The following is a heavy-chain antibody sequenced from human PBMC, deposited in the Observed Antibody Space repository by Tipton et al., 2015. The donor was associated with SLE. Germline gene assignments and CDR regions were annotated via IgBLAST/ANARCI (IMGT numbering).Heavy chain of an antibody. CDR2: IYYSGST. J-gene: IGHJ4*02. D-gene: IGHD2-2*01. Sequence: TLSLTCTVSGGSISSGGYYWSWIRQHPGKGLEWIGYIYYSGSTYYNPSLTSRVTISVDTSKNQFSLKLSSVTAADTAVYYCARDLSGASSLGYFDSWGQGTLVTVSA. V-gene: IGHV4-31*03. CDR3: ARDLSGASSLGYFDS. CDR1: GGSISSGGYY.